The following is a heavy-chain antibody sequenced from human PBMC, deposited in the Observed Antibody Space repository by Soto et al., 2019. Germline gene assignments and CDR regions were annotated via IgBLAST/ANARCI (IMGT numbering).Heavy chain of an antibody. V-gene: IGHV3-33*01. Sequence: QVQLVESGGGVVQPGRSLRLSCSASGFTFSSYGMHWVRQAPGKGLEWVAVIWFDGSHKYYADSMKGRFTISRDNSKNPLFLQMNRLRAEDTAVYYCARDGPGSIAVAERGDFGYWGQGTLVTVSS. CDR1: GFTFSSYG. CDR3: ARDGPGSIAVAERGDFGY. CDR2: IWFDGSHK. J-gene: IGHJ4*02. D-gene: IGHD6-19*01.